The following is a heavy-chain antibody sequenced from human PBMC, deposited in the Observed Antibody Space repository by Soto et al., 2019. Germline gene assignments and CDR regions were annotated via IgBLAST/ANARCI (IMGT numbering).Heavy chain of an antibody. V-gene: IGHV3-30-3*01. CDR2: ISYDGSNK. D-gene: IGHD6-19*01. CDR3: ASLAVAGFSTNFDY. Sequence: QVQLVESGGGVVQPGRSLRLSCAASGFTFSSYAMHWVRQAPGKGLEWVAVISYDGSNKYYADSVKGRFTISRDNSKNTLYLHMNSLRAEDTAVYYCASLAVAGFSTNFDYWGQGTLVTVSS. CDR1: GFTFSSYA. J-gene: IGHJ4*02.